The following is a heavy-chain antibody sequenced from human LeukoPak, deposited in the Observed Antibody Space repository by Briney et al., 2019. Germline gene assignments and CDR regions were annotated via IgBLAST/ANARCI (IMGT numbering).Heavy chain of an antibody. Sequence: SVKLSCKASGGTFSSYAISWVRQAPGQGLEWMGRIIPILGIANYAQKFQGRVTITADKSTSTAYMELSSLRSEDTAVYYCARGVAEGSGPGYYDSSGYYRTYDYWGQGTLVTVSS. CDR2: IIPILGIA. CDR3: ARGVAEGSGPGYYDSSGYYRTYDY. V-gene: IGHV1-69*04. J-gene: IGHJ4*02. D-gene: IGHD3-22*01. CDR1: GGTFSSYA.